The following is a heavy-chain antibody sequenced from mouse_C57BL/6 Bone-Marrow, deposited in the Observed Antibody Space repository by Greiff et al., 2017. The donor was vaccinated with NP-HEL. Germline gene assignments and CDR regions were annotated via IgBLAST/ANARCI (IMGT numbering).Heavy chain of an antibody. CDR2: INPYNGGT. D-gene: IGHD2-1*01. J-gene: IGHJ3*01. CDR1: GYTFTDYY. Sequence: EVQLQQSGPVLVKPGASVKMSCKASGYTFTDYYMNWVKQSHGKSLEWIGVINPYNGGTSYNQKFKGKATLTVDKSSSTAYMELNSLTSEDSAVYYCAREGTFYYGNYEGLGWGQGTLVTVSA. V-gene: IGHV1-19*01. CDR3: AREGTFYYGNYEGLG.